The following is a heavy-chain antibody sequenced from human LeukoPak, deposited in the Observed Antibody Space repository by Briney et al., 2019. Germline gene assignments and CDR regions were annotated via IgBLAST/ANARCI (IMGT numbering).Heavy chain of an antibody. V-gene: IGHV4-59*01. CDR3: ARDRSPKDYGMDV. Sequence: SETLSLTCTVSGGSISSYYWSWIRQPPGKGLEWIGYIYYSGSTNYNPSLKSRVTISVDTSKNQLSLKLSSVTAADTAVYYCARDRSPKDYGMDVWGQGTTVTVSS. J-gene: IGHJ6*02. CDR2: IYYSGST. D-gene: IGHD1-26*01. CDR1: GGSISSYY.